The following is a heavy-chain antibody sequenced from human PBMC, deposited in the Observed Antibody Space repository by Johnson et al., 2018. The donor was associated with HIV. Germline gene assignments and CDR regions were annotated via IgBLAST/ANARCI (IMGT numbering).Heavy chain of an antibody. V-gene: IGHV3-30*04. CDR2: ISYDGSNK. CDR1: GFTFSNYA. J-gene: IGHJ3*02. CDR3: ARRAHDAFDI. Sequence: QVLLVESGGGVVQPGRSLRLSCAASGFTFSNYAMHWVRQAPGKGLEWVAVISYDGSNKYYADSVKGRFTISRDNSKNTLYLQMNSLRAEDTAVYYCARRAHDAFDIWGQGTMVTVSS.